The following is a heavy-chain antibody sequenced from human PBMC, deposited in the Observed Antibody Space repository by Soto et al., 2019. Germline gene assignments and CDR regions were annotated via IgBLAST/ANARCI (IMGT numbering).Heavy chain of an antibody. CDR1: GGTFSSYT. D-gene: IGHD4-17*01. Sequence: SVKVSCKASGGTFSSYTISWVLQAPGQGLEWMGRIIPILGIANYAQKFQGRVTITADKSTSTAYMELSSLRSEDTAVYYCARDGPDYRYDYWGQGTLVTVSS. J-gene: IGHJ4*02. CDR2: IIPILGIA. V-gene: IGHV1-69*04. CDR3: ARDGPDYRYDY.